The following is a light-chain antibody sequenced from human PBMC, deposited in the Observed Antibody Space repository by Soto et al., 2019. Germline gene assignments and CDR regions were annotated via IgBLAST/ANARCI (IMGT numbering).Light chain of an antibody. CDR1: SSDVGGYNY. CDR3: CSYAGTYIVV. V-gene: IGLV2-11*01. Sequence: QSVLTQPRSVCGSPGQSVTISCTGTSSDVGGYNYVSWYQQHPGKAPKLMIYDVTKRPSGVPDRFSGSKSGNTASLTISGLQAEDEADYYCCSYAGTYIVVFGTGTKVTVL. CDR2: DVT. J-gene: IGLJ1*01.